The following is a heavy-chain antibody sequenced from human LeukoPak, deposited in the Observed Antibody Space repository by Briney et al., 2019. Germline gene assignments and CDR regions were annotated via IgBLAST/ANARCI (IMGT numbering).Heavy chain of an antibody. CDR1: GGSISSYY. J-gene: IGHJ6*03. CDR2: IYYSGST. Sequence: SETLSLTCTVSGGSISSYYWSWIRQPPGKGLEWIGYIYYSGSTNYNPSLKSRVTISVDTSKNQFSLKLSSVTAADTAVYYCARPPMVYAKHYYYMDVWGKGTTVTVSS. D-gene: IGHD2-8*01. CDR3: ARPPMVYAKHYYYMDV. V-gene: IGHV4-59*08.